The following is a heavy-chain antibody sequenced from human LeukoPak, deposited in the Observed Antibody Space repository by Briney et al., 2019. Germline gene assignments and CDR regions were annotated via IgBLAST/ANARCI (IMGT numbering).Heavy chain of an antibody. V-gene: IGHV3-23*01. CDR3: ARQPDDRSDWSNGQDYFDY. CDR2: LRTGRTRT. D-gene: IGHD1/OR15-1a*01. CDR1: GFTFNNYI. J-gene: IGHJ4*02. Sequence: PGRSLRLSCAASGFTFNNYIMSWVRQAPGKGLEWVSGLRTGRTRTYYADSVKGRFTISRDHSKDTLYLQMNSLRAEDTALYYCARQPDDRSDWSNGQDYFDYWGQGALATVSS.